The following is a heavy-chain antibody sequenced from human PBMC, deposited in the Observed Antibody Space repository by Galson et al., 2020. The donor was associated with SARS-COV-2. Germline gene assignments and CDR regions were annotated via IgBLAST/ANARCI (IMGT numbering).Heavy chain of an antibody. Sequence: SVKVSCKASGGTFSSYAISWVRQAPGQGLEWMGGIIPIFGTANYAQKFQGRVTITADESTSTAYMELSSLRSEDTAVYYCARGLGVTTFVMNEYYFDYWGQGTLVTVSS. V-gene: IGHV1-69*13. J-gene: IGHJ4*02. CDR3: ARGLGVTTFVMNEYYFDY. CDR2: IIPIFGTA. D-gene: IGHD4-4*01. CDR1: GGTFSSYA.